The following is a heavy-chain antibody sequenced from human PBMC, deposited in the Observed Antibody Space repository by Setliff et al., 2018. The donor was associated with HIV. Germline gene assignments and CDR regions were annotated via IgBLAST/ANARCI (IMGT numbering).Heavy chain of an antibody. D-gene: IGHD5-12*01. CDR2: ISYDGRRE. Sequence: PGGSLRLSCAASGFTFSTHGIHWVRQAPGKGLEWVAAISYDGRREHYADSVKGRFTISRDNSRNTLDLHMTSLSAEDTAVYYCARDQLNLRSYFYFGVDVWGQGTTVTVSS. CDR3: ARDQLNLRSYFYFGVDV. J-gene: IGHJ6*02. V-gene: IGHV3-30*04. CDR1: GFTFSTHG.